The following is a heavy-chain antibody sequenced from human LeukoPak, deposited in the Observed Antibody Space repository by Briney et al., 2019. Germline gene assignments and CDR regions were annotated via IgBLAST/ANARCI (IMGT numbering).Heavy chain of an antibody. Sequence: PGGSLRLSCAASGFTFSSYAMSWVRQAPGKGPEWVSAISGSGGSTYYADSMKGRFTISRDNSKNTLYLQMNSLRAEDTAVYYCANCYYDSSGCSFDYWGKGTLVTVSS. V-gene: IGHV3-23*01. J-gene: IGHJ4*02. CDR3: ANCYYDSSGCSFDY. D-gene: IGHD3-22*01. CDR1: GFTFSSYA. CDR2: ISGSGGST.